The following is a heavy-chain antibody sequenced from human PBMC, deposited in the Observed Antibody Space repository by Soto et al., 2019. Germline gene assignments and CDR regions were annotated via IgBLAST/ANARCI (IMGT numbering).Heavy chain of an antibody. CDR1: GYTLTELS. J-gene: IGHJ5*02. V-gene: IGHV1-58*02. CDR2: IVVGSGNT. D-gene: IGHD3-9*01. CDR3: ARTRYDILTGYRWFDP. Sequence: SVKVSCKVSGYTLTELSMQWVRQARGQRLEWIGWIVVGSGNTNYAQKFQERVTITRDMSTSTAYMELSSLRSEDTAVYYCARTRYDILTGYRWFDPWGQGTLVTVSS.